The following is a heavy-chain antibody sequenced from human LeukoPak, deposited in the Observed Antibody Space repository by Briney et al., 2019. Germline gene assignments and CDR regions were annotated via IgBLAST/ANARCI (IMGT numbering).Heavy chain of an antibody. CDR2: IIPIFGTA. CDR1: GGTFSSYA. Sequence: ASVKVSCKASGGTFSSYAISWVRQAPGQGLEWMGGIIPIFGTANYAQKFQGRVTITADKSTSTAYMELSSLRSEDTAVYYCARGVYYYGSGSYRYYFDYWGQGTLVTVSS. D-gene: IGHD3-10*01. J-gene: IGHJ4*02. CDR3: ARGVYYYGSGSYRYYFDY. V-gene: IGHV1-69*06.